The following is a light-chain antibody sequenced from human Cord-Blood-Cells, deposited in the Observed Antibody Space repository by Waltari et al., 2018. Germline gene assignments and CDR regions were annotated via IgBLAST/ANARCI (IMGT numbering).Light chain of an antibody. CDR2: EGS. CDR3: CSYAGSSTYV. J-gene: IGLJ1*01. CDR1: SSAVGSYNL. V-gene: IGLV2-23*01. Sequence: QSALTQPASVSGSPGQSITISCPGTSSAVGSYNLVPWYQQHPGKAPKLMIYEGSKRPSGVSNLFSGSKSGNTASLTICALQAEDEADYYCCSYAGSSTYVFGTGTKVTVL.